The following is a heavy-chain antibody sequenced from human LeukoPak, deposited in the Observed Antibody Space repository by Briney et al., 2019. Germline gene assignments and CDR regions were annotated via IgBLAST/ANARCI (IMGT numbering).Heavy chain of an antibody. CDR3: ASGTYRLGDY. D-gene: IGHD3-10*01. Sequence: GESLRLSCAASGFTLSRNWMSWVRQAPGKGLEWISGISSSSTDTHYAESVKGRFRVSRDNSKTTLYLRMNSLRAEDTAVYYCASGTYRLGDYWGQGVLVAVSS. CDR2: ISSSSTDT. V-gene: IGHV3-23*01. CDR1: GFTLSRNW. J-gene: IGHJ4*02.